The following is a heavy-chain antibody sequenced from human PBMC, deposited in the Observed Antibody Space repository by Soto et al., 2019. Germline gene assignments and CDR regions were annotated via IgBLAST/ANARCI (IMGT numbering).Heavy chain of an antibody. CDR3: ARDFYGSGSSDRPFDY. CDR1: GFTFSSYS. D-gene: IGHD3-10*01. V-gene: IGHV3-21*01. J-gene: IGHJ4*02. CDR2: ISSSSSYI. Sequence: PGGSLRLSCAASGFTFSSYSMNWVRQAPGKGLEWVSSISSSSSYIYYADSVKGRFTISKDTAKNSLYLQMNSPRAEDTAVYYCARDFYGSGSSDRPFDYWGQGTLVTVSS.